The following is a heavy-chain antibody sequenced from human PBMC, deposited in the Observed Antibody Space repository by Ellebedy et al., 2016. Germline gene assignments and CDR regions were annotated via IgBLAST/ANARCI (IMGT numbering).Heavy chain of an antibody. D-gene: IGHD2-2*01. J-gene: IGHJ6*03. CDR2: ISSSSSYI. Sequence: GESLKISXVVSGFIFNDYSMNWVRQAPGKGLEWVSSISSSSSYIYYADSVKGRFTISRDNAWNALYLQMNTLRSEDTAVYFCARDHCSGSRCYRSRSGTDLHYYYMDVWGKGTTVTVSS. CDR1: GFIFNDYS. V-gene: IGHV3-21*01. CDR3: ARDHCSGSRCYRSRSGTDLHYYYMDV.